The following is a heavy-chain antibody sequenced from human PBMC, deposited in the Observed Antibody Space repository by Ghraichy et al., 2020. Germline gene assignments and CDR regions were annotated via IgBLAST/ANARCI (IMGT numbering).Heavy chain of an antibody. CDR2: ISSSGVST. CDR3: AIWPTAFQN. D-gene: IGHD1-26*01. CDR1: GFTFSNYA. J-gene: IGHJ1*01. Sequence: GGSLRLSCAASGFTFSNYALNWVRQAPGKGLEWVSAISSSGVSTYYADSVKGRFTISRDNSKNTLYLQMNSLRAEDTAVYYCAIWPTAFQNWGQGTLVTVSS. V-gene: IGHV3-23*01.